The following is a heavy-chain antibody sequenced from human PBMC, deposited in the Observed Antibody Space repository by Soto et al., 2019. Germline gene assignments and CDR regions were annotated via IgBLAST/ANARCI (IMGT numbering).Heavy chain of an antibody. D-gene: IGHD6-6*01. CDR1: GGTFSGYY. CDR2: INHSGST. CDR3: ARSRVGIAARRINWFDP. J-gene: IGHJ5*02. V-gene: IGHV4-34*01. Sequence: SETLSLTCAVYGGTFSGYYWSWIRQPPGKGLERIGEINHSGSTNYNPSLKSRVTISVDTSKNQFSLKLSSVTAADTAVYYCARSRVGIAARRINWFDPWGQGTLVTVSS.